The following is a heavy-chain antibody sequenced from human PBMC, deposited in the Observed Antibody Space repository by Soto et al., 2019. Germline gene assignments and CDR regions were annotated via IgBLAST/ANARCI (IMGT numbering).Heavy chain of an antibody. V-gene: IGHV3-15*07. CDR1: GFTFSNAW. D-gene: IGHD3-3*01. CDR3: TTTDYDFWSGYYISNY. J-gene: IGHJ4*02. Sequence: EVQLVESGGGLVKPGGSLRLSCAASGFTFSNAWMNWVRQAPGKRLEWVGRIKSKTDGGTTDYAAPVKGRVTISRDDSKNTLYLQMNSLKTEDTAVYYCTTTDYDFWSGYYISNYWGQGTLVTVSS. CDR2: IKSKTDGGTT.